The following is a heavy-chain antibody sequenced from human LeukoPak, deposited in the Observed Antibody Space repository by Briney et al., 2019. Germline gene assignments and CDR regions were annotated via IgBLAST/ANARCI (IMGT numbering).Heavy chain of an antibody. Sequence: GGSLRLSCAASGFTFSDYWMNWVRLAPGKGLEWVASIRQDGSEKSYVDSVKGRFTISRDNTWNSLYLQMNSLRAEDTAVYYCARDRSSGWYDAFDIWGQGTMVTVSS. CDR2: IRQDGSEK. CDR1: GFTFSDYW. J-gene: IGHJ3*02. D-gene: IGHD6-19*01. CDR3: ARDRSSGWYDAFDI. V-gene: IGHV3-7*01.